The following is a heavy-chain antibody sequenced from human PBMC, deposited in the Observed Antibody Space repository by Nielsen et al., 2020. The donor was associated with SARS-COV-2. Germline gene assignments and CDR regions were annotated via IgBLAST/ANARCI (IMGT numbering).Heavy chain of an antibody. J-gene: IGHJ4*01. CDR2: VYYSGST. CDR3: VRIDRATISVDY. D-gene: IGHD5-24*01. Sequence: SETLSLTCTVSGGTIGSYYWSWIRQPPGKGLEWIGFVYYSGSTNYNPSRKSRITMSVDTSKNQFSLKLNSVTAADTAVIYCVRIDRATISVDYWAAEPWSPSPQ. CDR1: GGTIGSYY. V-gene: IGHV4-59*01.